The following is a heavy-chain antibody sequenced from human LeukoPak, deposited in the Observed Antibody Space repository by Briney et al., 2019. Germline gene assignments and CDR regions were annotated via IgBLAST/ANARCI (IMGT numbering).Heavy chain of an antibody. CDR1: GFTFSRYR. D-gene: IGHD6-13*01. J-gene: IGHJ4*02. CDR3: AKDSSWAFDY. Sequence: GGPLRLSCGASGFTFSRYRMHWVPQAPGKGLEWVTYIRKDGSDKYYADSVKGRFTISRDSSKNMVYLQMNSLRAEDTAVCYCAKDSSWAFDYWGQGTLVSVSS. V-gene: IGHV3-30*02. CDR2: IRKDGSDK.